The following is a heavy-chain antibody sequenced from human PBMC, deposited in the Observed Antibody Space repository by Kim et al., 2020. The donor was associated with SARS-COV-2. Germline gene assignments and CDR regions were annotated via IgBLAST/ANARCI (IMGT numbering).Heavy chain of an antibody. Sequence: GGSLRLSCAASGFTFSNAWMSWVRQAPGKGLEWVGRIKSKTDGGTTDYAAPVKGRFTISRDDSKNTLYLQMNSLKTEDTAVYYCTTVDVPGIKYYYGSGWGQGTLVTVSS. D-gene: IGHD3-10*01. CDR1: GFTFSNAW. V-gene: IGHV3-15*01. J-gene: IGHJ4*02. CDR2: IKSKTDGGTT. CDR3: TTVDVPGIKYYYGSG.